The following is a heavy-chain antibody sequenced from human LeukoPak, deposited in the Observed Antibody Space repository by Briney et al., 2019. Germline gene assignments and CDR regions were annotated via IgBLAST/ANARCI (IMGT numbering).Heavy chain of an antibody. CDR2: IYYSGYT. J-gene: IGHJ6*03. D-gene: IGHD3-22*01. CDR1: GGSISSYY. V-gene: IGHV4-59*12. Sequence: SETLSLTCTVSGGSISSYYWSWIRQPPGKGLEWIGYIYYSGYTNYNPSLKSRVTISVDTSKNQFSLKLSSVTAADTAVYYCARDLHDSSGYYSRYYYYYYMDVWGKGTTVTISS. CDR3: ARDLHDSSGYYSRYYYYYYMDV.